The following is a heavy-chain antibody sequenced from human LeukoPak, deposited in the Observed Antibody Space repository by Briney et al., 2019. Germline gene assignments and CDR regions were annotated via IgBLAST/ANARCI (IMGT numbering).Heavy chain of an antibody. CDR3: ARVASIVGATGGIDY. D-gene: IGHD1-26*01. V-gene: IGHV4-4*02. CDR2: IYHSGST. Sequence: PSETLSLTCAVSGGSVSSSNWWSWVRQPPGKGLEWIGEIYHSGSTNYNPSLKSRVTISVDKSKNQFSLKLSSVTAADTAVYYCARVASIVGATGGIDYWSQGTLVTVSS. CDR1: GGSVSSSNW. J-gene: IGHJ4*02.